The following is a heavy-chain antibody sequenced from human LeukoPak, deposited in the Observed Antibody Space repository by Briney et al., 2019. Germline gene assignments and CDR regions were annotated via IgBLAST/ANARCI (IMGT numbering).Heavy chain of an antibody. CDR3: ARVTGTTPFDC. CDR1: YGSISSSTYY. V-gene: IGHV4-39*07. CDR2: LYYTGNT. J-gene: IGHJ4*02. D-gene: IGHD1-1*01. Sequence: PSSTLSLTCTFAYGSISSSTYYLGWIRQPPLKELEWIGNLYYTGNTNYNPSLESRVTISVDKSKNQFSLELTSVTAADTAVYFCARVTGTTPFDCWGQGTLVTVSS.